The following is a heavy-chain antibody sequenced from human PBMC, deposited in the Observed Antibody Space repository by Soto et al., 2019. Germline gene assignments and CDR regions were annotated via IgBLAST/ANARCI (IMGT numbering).Heavy chain of an antibody. J-gene: IGHJ6*03. Sequence: GGSLRLSCAASGFTFSSYGMHWVRQAPGKGLEWVAVIWYDGSNKYYADSVKGRFTISRDNSKNTLYLQMNSLRAEDTAVYYCARDSHDIVVVPAAIFGGEYYYYYYMDVWGKGTTVTVSS. D-gene: IGHD2-2*01. CDR2: IWYDGSNK. CDR1: GFTFSSYG. V-gene: IGHV3-33*01. CDR3: ARDSHDIVVVPAAIFGGEYYYYYYMDV.